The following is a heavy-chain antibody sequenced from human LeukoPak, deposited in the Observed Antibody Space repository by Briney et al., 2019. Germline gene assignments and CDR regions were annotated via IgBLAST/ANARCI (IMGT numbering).Heavy chain of an antibody. CDR3: ARGSDGGWYGMFDY. J-gene: IGHJ4*02. CDR2: ISIVSNTI. Sequence: GGSLRLSCAASGFAFSSYSMNWVRQAPGKGLEWVSYISIVSNTIYYADSVRGRFTISRDGARNSLYLQMNSLRAEDTAVYYCARGSDGGWYGMFDYWGQGTLVTVSS. D-gene: IGHD6-19*01. V-gene: IGHV3-48*04. CDR1: GFAFSSYS.